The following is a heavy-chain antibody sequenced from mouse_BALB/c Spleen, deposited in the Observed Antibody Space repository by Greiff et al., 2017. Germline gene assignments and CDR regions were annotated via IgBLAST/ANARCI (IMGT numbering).Heavy chain of an antibody. Sequence: EVKVVESGGGLVKPGGSLKLSCAASGFTFSSYAMSWVRQSPEKRLEWVAEISSGGSYTYYPDTVTGRFTISRDNAKNTLYLEMRSLRSEDTAMYYCARGTRDYGKEAWFAYWGQGTLVTVSA. V-gene: IGHV5-9-4*01. D-gene: IGHD2-1*01. J-gene: IGHJ3*01. CDR1: GFTFSSYA. CDR2: ISSGGSYT. CDR3: ARGTRDYGKEAWFAY.